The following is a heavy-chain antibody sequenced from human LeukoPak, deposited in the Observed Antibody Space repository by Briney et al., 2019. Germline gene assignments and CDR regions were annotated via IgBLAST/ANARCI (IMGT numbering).Heavy chain of an antibody. V-gene: IGHV1-46*01. CDR2: IDPSGGST. J-gene: IGHJ5*02. D-gene: IGHD3-22*01. CDR1: GYTLTSYY. Sequence: ASVKVSCKASGYTLTSYYMHWVRRAPGQGLEWMGIIDPSGGSTSYAQKFQGRVTMTRDTSTSTVYMELSSLRSEDTAVYYCASLFSSGPLGGPWGQGTLVTVSS. CDR3: ASLFSSGPLGGP.